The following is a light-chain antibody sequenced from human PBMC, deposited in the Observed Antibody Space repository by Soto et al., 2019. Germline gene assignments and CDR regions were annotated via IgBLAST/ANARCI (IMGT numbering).Light chain of an antibody. J-gene: IGLJ2*01. CDR2: SDN. Sequence: QAVVTQPPSASGTPGQRVTIFCSGSSSNIGTNTVIWYQQLPGAAPKLLIYSDNQRPSAVTDRFSCSKAGTSASLAISGLQAEDEADYYCAAWDVSLVVFGGGTKLTVL. CDR3: AAWDVSLVV. CDR1: SSNIGTNT. V-gene: IGLV1-44*01.